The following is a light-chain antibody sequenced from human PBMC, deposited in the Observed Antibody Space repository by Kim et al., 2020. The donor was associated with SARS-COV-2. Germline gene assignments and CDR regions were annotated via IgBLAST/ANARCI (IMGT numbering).Light chain of an antibody. Sequence: PGERATLSCRASQILSSNFLAWYQHKPGQAPRLLIYGASSRATGIPDRFSGSGSETDFTLTVARLEPEDFAVYYCQQYGTSPFTFGGGTKLE. CDR1: QILSSNF. J-gene: IGKJ4*01. CDR2: GAS. V-gene: IGKV3-20*01. CDR3: QQYGTSPFT.